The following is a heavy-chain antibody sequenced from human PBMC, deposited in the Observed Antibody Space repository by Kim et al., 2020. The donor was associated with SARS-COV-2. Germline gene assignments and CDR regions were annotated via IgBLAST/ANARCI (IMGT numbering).Heavy chain of an antibody. J-gene: IGHJ4*02. CDR2: IIGSGTTI. CDR3: ARGPNYSPFDY. Sequence: GGSLRLSCAASGFTFSSYEMNWVRQAPGKGLEWVAYIIGSGTTIYYSYSVRGRFTISRDNDKNSLYLQMNSLRAEDTAVYYCARGPNYSPFDYWGQGTLVTVSS. V-gene: IGHV3-48*03. D-gene: IGHD4-4*01. CDR1: GFTFSSYE.